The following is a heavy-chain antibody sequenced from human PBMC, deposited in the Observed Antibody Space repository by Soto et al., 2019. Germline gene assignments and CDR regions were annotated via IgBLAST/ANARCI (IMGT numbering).Heavy chain of an antibody. J-gene: IGHJ4*02. CDR1: GGSISSGGYY. Sequence: QVQLQESGPGLVKPSQTLSLTCTVSGGSISSGGYYWSWIRQHPGKGLEWIGYIYYSGSTYYNPSLKSRVTISVDTSKNQCSLKLSSVTAADTAVYYCAREGSWFGDPLGVIDYWGQGTLVTVSS. D-gene: IGHD3-10*01. V-gene: IGHV4-31*03. CDR3: AREGSWFGDPLGVIDY. CDR2: IYYSGST.